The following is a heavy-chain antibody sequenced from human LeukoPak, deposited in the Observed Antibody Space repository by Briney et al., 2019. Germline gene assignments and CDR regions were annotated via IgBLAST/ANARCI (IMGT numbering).Heavy chain of an antibody. CDR3: ARHPFSSPFDH. Sequence: SETLSLTCAVYGGSFSGYYWSLIRQPPGKGLEWIGEINHSGSTNYNPSLKSRVTISVDTSKNQVSLTLTSVTAADTAVYYCARHPFSSPFDHWGQGTLVAVSS. J-gene: IGHJ4*02. CDR2: INHSGST. CDR1: GGSFSGYY. D-gene: IGHD2/OR15-2a*01. V-gene: IGHV4-34*01.